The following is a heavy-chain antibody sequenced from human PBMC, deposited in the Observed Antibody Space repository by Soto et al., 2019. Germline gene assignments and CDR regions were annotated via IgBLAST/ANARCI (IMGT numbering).Heavy chain of an antibody. V-gene: IGHV3-30*18. CDR3: AKDSSWQGGGYYCYGMDV. CDR1: GFTFSSYG. J-gene: IGHJ6*02. D-gene: IGHD1-26*01. CDR2: ISYDGSNK. Sequence: QVQLVESGGGVVQPGRSLRLSCAASGFTFSSYGMHWVRQAPGKGLEWVAVISYDGSNKYYADSVKGRFTISRDNSKNTLYLQVNIPIAEDTAVYYCAKDSSWQGGGYYCYGMDVWGQGTTVTVSS.